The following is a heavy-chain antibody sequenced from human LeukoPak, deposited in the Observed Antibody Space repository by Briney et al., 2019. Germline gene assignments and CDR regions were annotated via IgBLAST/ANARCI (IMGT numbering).Heavy chain of an antibody. CDR3: ARGEQQLFPFDY. D-gene: IGHD6-13*01. J-gene: IGHJ4*02. Sequence: GGSLRLSCAASGFTFSSYEMNWVRQAPGKGLEWVSYISSSGGTIYYADSVKGRFTISRDNAKNSLYLQMNSLRAEDTAVYYCARGEQQLFPFDYWGQGTLVTVSS. CDR2: ISSSGGTI. CDR1: GFTFSSYE. V-gene: IGHV3-48*03.